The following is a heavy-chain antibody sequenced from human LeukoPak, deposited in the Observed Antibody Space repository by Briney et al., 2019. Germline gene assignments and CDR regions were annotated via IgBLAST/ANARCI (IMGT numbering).Heavy chain of an antibody. D-gene: IGHD3-9*01. J-gene: IGHJ4*02. CDR1: GFTFSSYA. CDR3: ARDAIQLRYFDWLSTRTDY. Sequence: GGSLRLSCAASGFTFSSYAMSWVRQAPGKGLEWVSAISGSGGSTYYADSVKGRFTISRDNSKNTLYLQMNSLRAEDTAVYYCARDAIQLRYFDWLSTRTDYWGQGTLVTVSS. CDR2: ISGSGGST. V-gene: IGHV3-23*01.